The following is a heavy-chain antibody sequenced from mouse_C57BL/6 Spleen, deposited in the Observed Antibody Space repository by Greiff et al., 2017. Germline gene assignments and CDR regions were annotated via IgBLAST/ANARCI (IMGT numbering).Heavy chain of an antibody. J-gene: IGHJ4*01. V-gene: IGHV1-82*01. CDR3: ARDRAMDY. CDR1: GYAFSSSW. Sequence: QVQLQQSGPELVKPGASVKISCKASGYAFSSSWMNWVKQRPGKGLEWIGRIYPGDGDTNYNGKFKGKATLTADKYSSTAYMQLSSLTSEDSAVYFWARDRAMDYWGQGTSVTVSS. CDR2: IYPGDGDT.